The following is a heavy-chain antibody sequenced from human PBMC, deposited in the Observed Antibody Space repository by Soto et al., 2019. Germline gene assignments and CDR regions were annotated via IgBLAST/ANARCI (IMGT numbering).Heavy chain of an antibody. Sequence: SGGSLRLSCAASGFTFSSYAMHWVRQAPGKGLEWVAVISYDGSNKYYADSVKGRFTISRDNSKNTLYLQMNSLRAEDTAVYYCARGVGRDISPFDYWGQGTLVTVSS. CDR3: ARGVGRDISPFDY. J-gene: IGHJ4*02. D-gene: IGHD2-15*01. CDR2: ISYDGSNK. V-gene: IGHV3-30*14. CDR1: GFTFSSYA.